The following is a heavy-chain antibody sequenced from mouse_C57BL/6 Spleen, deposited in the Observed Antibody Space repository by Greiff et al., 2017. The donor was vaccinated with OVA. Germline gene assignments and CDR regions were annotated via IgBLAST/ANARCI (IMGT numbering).Heavy chain of an antibody. V-gene: IGHV1-15*01. J-gene: IGHJ2*01. D-gene: IGHD3-1*01. Sequence: VKLQESGAELVRPGASVTLSCKASGYTFTDYEMHWVKQTPVHGLEWIGAIDPETGGTAYNQKFKGKAILTADKSSSTAYMELRSLTSEDSAVYYCTRSEGYFGYFDCWGQGTTLTVSS. CDR2: IDPETGGT. CDR3: TRSEGYFGYFDC. CDR1: GYTFTDYE.